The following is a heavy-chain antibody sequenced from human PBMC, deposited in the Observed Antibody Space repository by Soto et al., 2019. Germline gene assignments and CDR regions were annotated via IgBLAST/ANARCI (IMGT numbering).Heavy chain of an antibody. CDR3: GRVVEGATRHTDLDS. CDR2: VYYSGGA. D-gene: IGHD2-21*01. Sequence: PSETLSLTCTVSGVSIHNSHSLWGWIRQPPGKGLEFIGTVYYSGGAHYNSSLKRRVTISVDTANNQVSLRMRSLTAADTAVYYCGRVVEGATRHTDLDSWGQGTLVTVSS. V-gene: IGHV4-39*01. J-gene: IGHJ5*01. CDR1: GVSIHNSHSL.